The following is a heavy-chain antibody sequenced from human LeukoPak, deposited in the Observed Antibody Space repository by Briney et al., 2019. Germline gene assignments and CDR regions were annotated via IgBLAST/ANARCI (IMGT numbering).Heavy chain of an antibody. CDR1: GFTFSSYG. CDR2: IWYDGSNK. D-gene: IGHD3-10*01. J-gene: IGHJ4*02. CDR3: ARDSESYGSGSSSFDY. Sequence: GGSLRLSCAASGFTFSSYGMHWVRQAPGKGLEWVAVIWYDGSNKYCADSVKGRFTISRDNSKNTLYLQMNSLRAEDTAVYYCARDSESYGSGSSSFDYWGQGTLVTVSS. V-gene: IGHV3-33*01.